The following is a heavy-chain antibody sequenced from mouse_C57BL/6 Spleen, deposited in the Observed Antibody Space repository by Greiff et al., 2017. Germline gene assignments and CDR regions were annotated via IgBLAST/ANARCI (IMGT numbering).Heavy chain of an antibody. D-gene: IGHD2-2*01. J-gene: IGHJ4*01. CDR3: TKGYDENAMDY. V-gene: IGHV14-4*01. CDR1: GFNIKDDY. CDR2: IDPENGDT. Sequence: EVQLQQSGAELVRPGASVKLSCTASGFNIKDDYMHWVKQRPEQGLEWIGWIDPENGDTEYASKFQGKATITEDPSSNTAYLQLSSLTSEDTAVYYCTKGYDENAMDYWGQGTSVTVSS.